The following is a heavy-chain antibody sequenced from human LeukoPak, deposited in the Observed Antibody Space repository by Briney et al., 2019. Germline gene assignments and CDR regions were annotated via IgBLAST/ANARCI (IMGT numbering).Heavy chain of an antibody. CDR2: ISWNSGSI. D-gene: IGHD2-2*01. CDR3: AKDEIVVVPAPIDY. CDR1: GFTFDDYA. V-gene: IGHV3-9*01. J-gene: IGHJ4*02. Sequence: GRSLRLSCAASGFTFDDYAMHWVRQAPGKGLEWVSGISWNSGSIGYADSVKGRFTISRDNAKNSLYLQMNSLRAEDTALYYCAKDEIVVVPAPIDYWGQGTLVTVSS.